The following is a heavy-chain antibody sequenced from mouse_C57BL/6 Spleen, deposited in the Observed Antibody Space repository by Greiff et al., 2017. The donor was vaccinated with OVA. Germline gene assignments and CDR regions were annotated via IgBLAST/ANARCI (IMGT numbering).Heavy chain of an antibody. Sequence: EVQVVESGGGLVKPGGSLKLSCAASGFTFSSYAMSWVRQTPEKRLEWVATISDGGSYTYYPDNVKGRFTISRDNAKNNLYLQMSHLKSEDTAMYYCARSYGSSYVGAMDYWGQGTSVTVSS. V-gene: IGHV5-4*01. D-gene: IGHD1-1*01. CDR1: GFTFSSYA. CDR3: ARSYGSSYVGAMDY. CDR2: ISDGGSYT. J-gene: IGHJ4*01.